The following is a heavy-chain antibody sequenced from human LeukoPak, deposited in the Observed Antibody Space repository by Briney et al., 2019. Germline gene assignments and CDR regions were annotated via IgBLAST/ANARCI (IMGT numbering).Heavy chain of an antibody. CDR1: GFTFDDYA. J-gene: IGHJ4*02. V-gene: IGHV3-9*01. CDR3: ARWGSGYDYRSAPPDY. D-gene: IGHD5-12*01. Sequence: GRSLRLSCAASGFTFDDYAMHWARQAPGKGLEWVSGISWNSGSIGYADSVKGRFTISRDNAKNSLYLQMNSLRAEDTAVYYCARWGSGYDYRSAPPDYWGQGTLVTVSS. CDR2: ISWNSGSI.